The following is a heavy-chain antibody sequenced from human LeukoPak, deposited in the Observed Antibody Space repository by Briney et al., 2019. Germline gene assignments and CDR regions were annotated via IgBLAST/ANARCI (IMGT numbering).Heavy chain of an antibody. Sequence: PGGSLRLSCAASGFTFSSYAMSWVRQAPGKGLEWVSAISGSGGSTYYADSVKGRFTISRDNSKNTLYPQMNSLRAEDTAVYYCAKDIVVVPAATDAFDIWGQGTMVTVSS. CDR3: AKDIVVVPAATDAFDI. CDR1: GFTFSSYA. J-gene: IGHJ3*02. D-gene: IGHD2-2*01. V-gene: IGHV3-23*01. CDR2: ISGSGGST.